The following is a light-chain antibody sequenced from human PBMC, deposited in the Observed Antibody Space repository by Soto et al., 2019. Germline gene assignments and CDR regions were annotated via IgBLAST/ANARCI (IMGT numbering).Light chain of an antibody. CDR1: QSISSY. J-gene: IGKJ1*01. CDR3: QQSYSTPPT. Sequence: DIQMTQSPSSLSASVGDRVTITCRASQSISSYLNWYQQKPGKAPKLLIYAASSLQSGVPSRFSGSGAGTDFTLTNSSVQPEDFATYYCQQSYSTPPTFGQGTKVEIK. V-gene: IGKV1-39*01. CDR2: AAS.